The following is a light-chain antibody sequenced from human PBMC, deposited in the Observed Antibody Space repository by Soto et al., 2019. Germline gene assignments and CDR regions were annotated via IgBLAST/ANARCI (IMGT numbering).Light chain of an antibody. J-gene: IGKJ4*01. V-gene: IGKV3-15*01. Sequence: IVMTQSPATLPVSPGERATLSCRTSQSVNSHLAWYQHKPGQAPRLLIYGASSRATGIPTRFSGSGSGSEFTLTIDSLQSEDFAIYFCQQYNNWPGTSGGGTKVEIK. CDR1: QSVNSH. CDR2: GAS. CDR3: QQYNNWPGT.